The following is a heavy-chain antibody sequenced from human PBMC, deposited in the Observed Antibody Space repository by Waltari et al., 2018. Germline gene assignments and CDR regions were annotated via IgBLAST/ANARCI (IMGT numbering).Heavy chain of an antibody. D-gene: IGHD3-10*01. CDR1: GFSFYTYA. Sequence: EVQLVQSGGGLVQPGGSLRLSCEASGFSFYTYAMTWVRQAPGKGLEWVSTISPGRDNTYYADSVRGRFTSSRDNSKNTLYLQLNNLRAEDTATYYCAKADNKWELLWFDSWGQGNLVIVSS. V-gene: IGHV3-23*04. CDR3: AKADNKWELLWFDS. CDR2: ISPGRDNT. J-gene: IGHJ5*02.